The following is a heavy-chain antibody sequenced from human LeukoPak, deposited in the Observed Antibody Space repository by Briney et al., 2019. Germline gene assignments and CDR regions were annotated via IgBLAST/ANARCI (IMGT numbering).Heavy chain of an antibody. V-gene: IGHV4-4*07. CDR1: GGSISSYY. Sequence: PSETLSLTCTVSGGSISSYYWSWIRQPAGKGLEWIGRIYTSGSTNYNPSLKSRVTMSVDTSKSQFSLKLSSVTAADTAVYYCAKDTDASCYSPCDSWGQGTLVTVSS. CDR2: IYTSGST. D-gene: IGHD2-2*01. CDR3: AKDTDASCYSPCDS. J-gene: IGHJ4*02.